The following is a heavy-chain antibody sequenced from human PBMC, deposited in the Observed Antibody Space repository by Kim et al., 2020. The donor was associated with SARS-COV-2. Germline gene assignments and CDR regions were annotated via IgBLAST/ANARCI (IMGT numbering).Heavy chain of an antibody. CDR3: ATGVSWGVSSGMDV. CDR1: GFTFSSYA. V-gene: IGHV3-30*04. D-gene: IGHD3-10*01. Sequence: GGSLRLSCAASGFTFSSYAMHWVRQAPGKGLEWVAVISYDGSDKYYADSVKGRFTISRDNSKDTLFLQMNSLRAEDTAVYYCATGVSWGVSSGMDVWGQG. CDR2: ISYDGSDK. J-gene: IGHJ6*02.